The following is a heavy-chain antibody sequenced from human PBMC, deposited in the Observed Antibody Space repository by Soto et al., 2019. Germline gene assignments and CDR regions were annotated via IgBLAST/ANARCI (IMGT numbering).Heavy chain of an antibody. J-gene: IGHJ3*02. CDR3: ARDIWWEPGVDAFHI. D-gene: IGHD1-26*01. CDR2: VSKEGSNT. Sequence: QVQLVESGGGVVQPGRSLRLSCAASGFSFNFFAMHWVRQAPGKGLEWVAAVSKEGSNTYYADSVKGRFTISRDNPKNTVYLQMNSLRVEDTAVYYCARDIWWEPGVDAFHIWGQGTMVTVSP. V-gene: IGHV3-30-3*01. CDR1: GFSFNFFA.